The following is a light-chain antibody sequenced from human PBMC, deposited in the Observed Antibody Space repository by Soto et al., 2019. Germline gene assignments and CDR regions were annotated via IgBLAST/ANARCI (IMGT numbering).Light chain of an antibody. CDR1: QGISNY. CDR3: QQYGSSPKT. CDR2: AAS. J-gene: IGKJ1*01. Sequence: IAMTQSPSSLSASVEDRVTITCRASQGISNYLAWYQQRPGKVPKLLIYAASTLQSGVPSRFSGSGSGTDFTLTISRLEPEDFAVYYCQQYGSSPKTFGQGTKVDIK. V-gene: IGKV1-27*01.